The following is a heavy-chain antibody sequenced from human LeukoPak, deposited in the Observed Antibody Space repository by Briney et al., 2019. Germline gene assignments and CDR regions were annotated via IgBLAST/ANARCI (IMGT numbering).Heavy chain of an antibody. CDR2: IIAIFGTA. CDR1: GGTFRSYA. Sequence: SSVKVSFMSSGGTFRSYAISWVRQPPGQGLKWMGRIIAIFGTANYEQKFQGRVTITTDESTSTAYMELSSLRSEDTAVYYCAREKNDAYYYYMDVWGKGTTVTVSS. CDR3: AREKNDAYYYYMDV. D-gene: IGHD1-1*01. J-gene: IGHJ6*03. V-gene: IGHV1-69*05.